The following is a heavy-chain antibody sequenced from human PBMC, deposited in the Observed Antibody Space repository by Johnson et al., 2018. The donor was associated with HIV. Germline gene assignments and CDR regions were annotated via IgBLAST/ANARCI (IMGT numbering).Heavy chain of an antibody. D-gene: IGHD3-22*01. CDR1: GFTVSTSY. V-gene: IGHV3-53*01. CDR2: IYSCGST. CDR3: ARDGPYYLSPRDAFEI. Sequence: VQLVESGGGLVQPGGSLRLSCAVSGFTVSTSYMTWVRQAPGKCMDWVSVIYSCGSTYYADSVKGRFIISRDNSKNTLYLQMNSLRVEDTAVYYCARDGPYYLSPRDAFEIWGQGTMVTVSS. J-gene: IGHJ3*02.